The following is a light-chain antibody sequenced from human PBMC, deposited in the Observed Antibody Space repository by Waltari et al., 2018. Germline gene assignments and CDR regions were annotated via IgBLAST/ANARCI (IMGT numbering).Light chain of an antibody. CDR2: DVS. V-gene: IGLV2-11*01. CDR3: CSYAGSYTSRV. Sequence: QSALTQPRSVSGSPGQSVTISCTGTSSDVGGYNYVSWYQQHPGKAPKLMIYDVSKRPSGVPDRFSGSKSGNTASLTISGLQAEDEADYYCCSYAGSYTSRVLGGGTKLTVL. J-gene: IGLJ3*02. CDR1: SSDVGGYNY.